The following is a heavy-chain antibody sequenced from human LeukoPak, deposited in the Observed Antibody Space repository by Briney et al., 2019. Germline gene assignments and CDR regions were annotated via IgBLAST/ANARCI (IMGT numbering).Heavy chain of an antibody. V-gene: IGHV1-18*01. Sequence: ASVKVSCKASGYTFTSYGISWVRQAPGQGLEWMGWISAYNGNTNYAQKLQGRVTMTTDTSTSTAYMGLRSLRSDDTAVYYCARDAPDKSYYYYMDVWGKGTTVTISS. J-gene: IGHJ6*03. CDR3: ARDAPDKSYYYYMDV. CDR2: ISAYNGNT. D-gene: IGHD1-14*01. CDR1: GYTFTSYG.